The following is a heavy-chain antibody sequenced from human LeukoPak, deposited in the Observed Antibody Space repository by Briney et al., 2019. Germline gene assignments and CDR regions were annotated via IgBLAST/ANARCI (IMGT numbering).Heavy chain of an antibody. V-gene: IGHV3-23*01. J-gene: IGHJ4*02. CDR2: ISGSGGST. CDR1: GFTFSDYY. D-gene: IGHD4-17*01. Sequence: GGSLRLSCAASGFTFSDYYMSWVRQAPGKGLEWVSAISGSGGSTYYADSVKGRFTISRDNSKNTLYLQMNSLRAEDTAVYYCAKDRDHLGTTTVTLDYWGQGTLVTVSS. CDR3: AKDRDHLGTTTVTLDY.